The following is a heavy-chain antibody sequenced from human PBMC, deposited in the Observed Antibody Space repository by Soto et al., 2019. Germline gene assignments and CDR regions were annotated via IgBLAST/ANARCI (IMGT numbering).Heavy chain of an antibody. J-gene: IGHJ6*02. CDR2: ISGSGGST. V-gene: IGHV3-23*01. CDR1: GFTFSSYA. D-gene: IGHD3-22*01. CDR3: AKDGAVVGDVSSASTLDV. Sequence: EVQLLESGGGLVQPGGSLRLSCAASGFTFSSYAMSWVRQAPGKGLEWVSAISGSGGSTYYADSVKGRFTISRDNSKNTLYLQMNSRRAEDTAVYYCAKDGAVVGDVSSASTLDVWGQGTTVTVSS.